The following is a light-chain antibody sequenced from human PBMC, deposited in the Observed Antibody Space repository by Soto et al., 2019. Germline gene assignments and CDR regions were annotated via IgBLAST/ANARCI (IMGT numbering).Light chain of an antibody. Sequence: ETVSNQSSGTLSLSPGDRATLPCRASQSLSRSSLAWYQQKPGRAPRLLIYGASSRATGIPARFSGSGSGTEFTLTIISLQSEDFAVYYCQQRSNWPITFGQGTLLEI. J-gene: IGKJ5*01. CDR2: GAS. CDR1: QSLSRSS. V-gene: IGKV3D-20*02. CDR3: QQRSNWPIT.